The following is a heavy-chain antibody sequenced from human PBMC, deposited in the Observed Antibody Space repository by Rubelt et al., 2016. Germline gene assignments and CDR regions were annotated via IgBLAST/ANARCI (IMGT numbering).Heavy chain of an antibody. J-gene: IGHJ4*02. D-gene: IGHD1-26*01. Sequence: EVQLVQSGAEVKKPGESLKISCKGSGYSFTSYWIGWVRQMPGKGLDWMGIIYHGDSETRYSPSVHGQVTISAVKSISTAYLQWSSLKASDTAMYYCARIVGAFYYFDYWGQGTLVTVSS. V-gene: IGHV5-51*01. CDR2: IYHGDSET. CDR3: ARIVGAFYYFDY. CDR1: GYSFTSYW.